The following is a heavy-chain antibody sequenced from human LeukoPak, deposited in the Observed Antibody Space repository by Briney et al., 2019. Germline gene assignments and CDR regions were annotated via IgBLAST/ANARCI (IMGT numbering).Heavy chain of an antibody. V-gene: IGHV3-13*01. Sequence: QPGGSLRLSCAASGFTFSNYDMHWVRQAAGKGLEWVSGIGTAGDTYYPASVKGRFTISTENGKNSLYLQMNSLSAGDRAVYDCASSPAYSSSWYAIDNGGQGTLVTVSS. D-gene: IGHD6-13*01. CDR2: IGTAGDT. J-gene: IGHJ4*02. CDR3: ASSPAYSSSWYAIDN. CDR1: GFTFSNYD.